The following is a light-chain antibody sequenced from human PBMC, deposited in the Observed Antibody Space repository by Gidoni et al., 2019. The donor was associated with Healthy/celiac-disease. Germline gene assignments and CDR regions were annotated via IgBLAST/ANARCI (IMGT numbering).Light chain of an antibody. CDR2: AAS. CDR3: QQYYSYPWT. J-gene: IGKJ2*01. V-gene: IGKV1-8*01. Sequence: AIRITQTPSSLSASTGDRDTITCRASQGISSDLAWYQQKPGKAPKLLIYAASTLQSGVPSRFSGSGSGTDFTLTISCLQSEDFATYYCQQYYSYPWTFGQGTKLEIK. CDR1: QGISSD.